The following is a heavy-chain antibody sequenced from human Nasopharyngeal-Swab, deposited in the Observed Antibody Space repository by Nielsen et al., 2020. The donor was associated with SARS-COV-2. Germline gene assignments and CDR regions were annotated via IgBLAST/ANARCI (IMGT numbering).Heavy chain of an antibody. CDR2: ISYDGSNK. Sequence: GESLKISCAASGFTFSSYAMHWVRQAPGKGLEWVAVISYDGSNKYYADSVKGRFTISRDTSKNTLYLQMNSLRAEDTAVYYCARDPDYGDFPGIDYWGQGTLVTVSS. CDR1: GFTFSSYA. CDR3: ARDPDYGDFPGIDY. D-gene: IGHD4-17*01. V-gene: IGHV3-30-3*01. J-gene: IGHJ4*02.